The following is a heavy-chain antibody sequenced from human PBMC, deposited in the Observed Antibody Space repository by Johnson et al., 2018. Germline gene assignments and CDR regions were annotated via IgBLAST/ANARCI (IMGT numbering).Heavy chain of an antibody. J-gene: IGHJ6*02. CDR1: GFTFSSYG. V-gene: IGHV3-33*01. CDR3: ARRTVTTHNHNYYYGMDV. Sequence: QVQLQESGGGVVQPGRSLRLSCAASGFTFSSYGMHWVRQAPGKGLEWVAVIWYDGSNKYYADSVKGRFTISRDNAKNSLYLQMNSLRAEDTAVYYCARRTVTTHNHNYYYGMDVCGQGTTVTVAS. CDR2: IWYDGSNK. D-gene: IGHD4-17*01.